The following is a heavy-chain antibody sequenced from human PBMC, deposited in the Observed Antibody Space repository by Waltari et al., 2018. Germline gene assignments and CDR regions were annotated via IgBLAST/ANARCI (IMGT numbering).Heavy chain of an antibody. Sequence: EVQLLESGGGLVQPGGSLRLSCAASGFTFTGCATRWVRQAHGKGRGWFSSIRGPGLTTFYADSVKGRFSISRDNSKNTLYLQINGLRADDTAVYYCAKVGGIAAAEFQFDFWGRGTLVTVSS. V-gene: IGHV3-23*01. CDR3: AKVGGIAAAEFQFDF. CDR2: IRGPGLTT. D-gene: IGHD6-13*01. J-gene: IGHJ4*02. CDR1: GFTFTGCA.